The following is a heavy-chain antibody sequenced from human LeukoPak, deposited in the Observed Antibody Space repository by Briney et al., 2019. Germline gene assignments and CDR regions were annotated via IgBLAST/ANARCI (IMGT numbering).Heavy chain of an antibody. CDR2: ISYDGSNK. D-gene: IGHD1-14*01. CDR3: ARDGYSRSWRLDY. CDR1: RFPFSIYP. J-gene: IGHJ4*02. Sequence: GGSLRLSCAASRFPFSIYPMLCVPQAPGKGLVWVAVISYDGSNKYYADSVKGRFTFSRDNSKNTLYLQMNSLRAEDTAVYYCARDGYSRSWRLDYWGQGTLVTVSS. V-gene: IGHV3-30*04.